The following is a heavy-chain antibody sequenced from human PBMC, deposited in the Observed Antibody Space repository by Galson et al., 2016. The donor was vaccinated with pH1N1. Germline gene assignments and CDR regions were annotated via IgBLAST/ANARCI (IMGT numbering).Heavy chain of an antibody. CDR3: ARHSTSGFPGIEVAARRRPFDI. Sequence: ETLSLTCAVYGGSFRGYYWSWIRQSPEKGLEWIGEINHGGSTNYNPSLEGRVALSLDTSKNQFSLRLMAVTAADTAVYYCARHSTSGFPGIEVAARRRPFDIWGPGTMVIVSS. D-gene: IGHD6-19*01. CDR1: GGSFRGYY. V-gene: IGHV4-34*01. J-gene: IGHJ3*02. CDR2: INHGGST.